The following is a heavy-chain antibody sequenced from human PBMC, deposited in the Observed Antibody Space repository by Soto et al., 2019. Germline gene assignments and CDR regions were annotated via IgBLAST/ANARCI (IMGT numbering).Heavy chain of an antibody. J-gene: IGHJ5*02. CDR3: ARDRVVVVPDNWFDP. CDR1: GFTFSSYG. CDR2: IWYDGSNK. D-gene: IGHD2-2*01. Sequence: QVQLVESGGGVVQPGRSLRLSCAASGFTFSSYGMHWVRQAPGKGLEWVAVIWYDGSNKYYADSVKGRFTISRDNSKNTLYLQMNSLRVEDTDVYYCARDRVVVVPDNWFDPWGQGTLVTVSS. V-gene: IGHV3-33*01.